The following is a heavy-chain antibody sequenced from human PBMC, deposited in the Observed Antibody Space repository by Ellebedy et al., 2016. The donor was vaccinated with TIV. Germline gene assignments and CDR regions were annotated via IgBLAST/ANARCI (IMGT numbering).Heavy chain of an antibody. CDR3: TRVSIIMVQGGWGHGMDV. Sequence: AASVKVSCKASGYTFTNYFIHWARQAPGQGPEWMAIINPRGGGPTYAQKFQGRLTITSDTSTRTVYMELSSLRSEDTALYYCTRVSIIMVQGGWGHGMDVWGQGTTVTVSS. CDR2: INPRGGGP. V-gene: IGHV1-46*01. J-gene: IGHJ6*02. D-gene: IGHD3-10*01. CDR1: GYTFTNYF.